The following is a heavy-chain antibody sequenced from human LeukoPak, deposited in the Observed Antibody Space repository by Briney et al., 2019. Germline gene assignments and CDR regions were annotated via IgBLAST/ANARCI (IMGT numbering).Heavy chain of an antibody. D-gene: IGHD3-10*01. CDR1: GGSISSGDYY. CDR3: ARAEVRGVINN. Sequence: SQTLSLTCTVSGGSISSGDYYWSWIRQPPGKGLEWIGYIYYSGSTYYNPPLKSRVTISVDTSKNQFSLKLGSVTAADTAVYYCARAEVRGVINNWGQGTLVTVSS. J-gene: IGHJ4*02. V-gene: IGHV4-30-4*01. CDR2: IYYSGST.